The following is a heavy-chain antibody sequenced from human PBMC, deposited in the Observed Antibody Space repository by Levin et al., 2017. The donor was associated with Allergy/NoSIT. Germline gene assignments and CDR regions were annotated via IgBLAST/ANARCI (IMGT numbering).Heavy chain of an antibody. CDR2: IKNDGSFT. Sequence: GASVKVSCAASGFTFSTYWMHWVRQAPGRGLVWLSRIKNDGSFTNYADSVKGRFTISRDNAKNTLYLQMNSLRAEDTAVYYCARDLCSGDCYSGGNGLDVWGQGTTVTVSS. D-gene: IGHD2-21*02. J-gene: IGHJ6*02. CDR1: GFTFSTYW. CDR3: ARDLCSGDCYSGGNGLDV. V-gene: IGHV3-74*01.